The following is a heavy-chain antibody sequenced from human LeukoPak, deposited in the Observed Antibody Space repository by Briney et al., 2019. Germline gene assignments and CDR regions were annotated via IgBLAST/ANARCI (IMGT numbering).Heavy chain of an antibody. J-gene: IGHJ4*02. Sequence: GESLRLFCSASGFTFSSFAMHWVRQAPGKGLEYVAAISRNGGSTYYADSVKGRFTISRDNSKSTLYLQMSSLRAEDTAVYLCVKDLRSDFMGVLSRYLSYWGQGTLVTVSS. CDR1: GFTFSSFA. CDR2: ISRNGGST. CDR3: VKDLRSDFMGVLSRYLSY. D-gene: IGHD2/OR15-2a*01. V-gene: IGHV3-64D*09.